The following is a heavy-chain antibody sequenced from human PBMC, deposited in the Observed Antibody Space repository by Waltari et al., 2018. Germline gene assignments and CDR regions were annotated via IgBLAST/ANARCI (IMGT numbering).Heavy chain of an antibody. CDR3: ARYCSSTSCKLNLDY. CDR1: GYTSTSYG. D-gene: IGHD2-2*01. V-gene: IGHV1-18*01. Sequence: QVQLVQSGAEVKKPGASVKVSCKASGYTSTSYGISCVRQAPGQGLEWMGWISAYNGNTNYAQKLQGRVTMTTDTSTSTDYMELRSLRSDDTAVYYCARYCSSTSCKLNLDYWGQGTLVTVSS. CDR2: ISAYNGNT. J-gene: IGHJ4*02.